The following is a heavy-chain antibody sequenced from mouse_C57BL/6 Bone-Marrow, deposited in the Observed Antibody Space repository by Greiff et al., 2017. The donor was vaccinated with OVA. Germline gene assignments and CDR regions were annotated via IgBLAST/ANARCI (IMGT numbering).Heavy chain of an antibody. D-gene: IGHD2-3*01. J-gene: IGHJ3*01. CDR1: GFTFSSYA. V-gene: IGHV5-4*01. CDR2: ISDGGSYT. Sequence: EVMLVESGGGLVKPGGSLKLSCAASGFTFSSYAMSWVRQTPEKRLEWVATISDGGSYTYYPDNVKGRFTIARDNAKNNLYLQMSHLKSEDTAMYYCAREDGDRFAYWGQGTLVTVSA. CDR3: AREDGDRFAY.